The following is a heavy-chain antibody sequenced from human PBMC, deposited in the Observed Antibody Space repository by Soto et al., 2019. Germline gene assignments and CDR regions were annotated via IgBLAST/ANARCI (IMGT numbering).Heavy chain of an antibody. CDR3: TRDASRDSSARGWFDP. CDR2: ISSNSAYI. D-gene: IGHD6-13*01. V-gene: IGHV3-21*01. Sequence: GGALRLSCAASGFTFRSFTMNSVRQAPGKGLEWVSTISSNSAYIYYTDALRGRFTISRDNAKNSLHLQMNSLRAEDTAVYYCTRDASRDSSARGWFDPWGPGTLVTVSS. CDR1: GFTFRSFT. J-gene: IGHJ5*02.